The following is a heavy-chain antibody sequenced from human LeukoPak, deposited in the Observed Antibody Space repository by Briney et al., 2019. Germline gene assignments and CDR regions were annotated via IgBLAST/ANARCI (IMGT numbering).Heavy chain of an antibody. D-gene: IGHD5-18*01. CDR2: INHSGST. V-gene: IGHV4-34*01. CDR3: RVDTPFFDY. Sequence: SGTLSLTCAVYGGSFSGYYWSWIRQPPGKGLEWIGEINHSGSTNYNPSLKSRVTISVDTSKNQFSLKLSSVTAADTAVYYCRVDTPFFDYWGQGTLVTVSS. J-gene: IGHJ4*02. CDR1: GGSFSGYY.